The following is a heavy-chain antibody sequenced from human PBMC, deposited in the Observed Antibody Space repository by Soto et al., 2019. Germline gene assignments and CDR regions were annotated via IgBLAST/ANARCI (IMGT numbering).Heavy chain of an antibody. D-gene: IGHD6-6*01. CDR1: GFTFSSYG. V-gene: IGHV3-33*01. CDR2: IWYDGSNK. CDR3: ARVADYSSSSRDDLQKHYYYYYYMDV. J-gene: IGHJ6*03. Sequence: QVQLVESGGGVVQPGRSLRLSCAASGFTFSSYGMHWVRQAPGKGLEWVAVIWYDGSNKYYADSVKGRFTISRDNSKNTLYLQMNSLRAEDTAVYYCARVADYSSSSRDDLQKHYYYYYYMDVWGKGTTVTVSS.